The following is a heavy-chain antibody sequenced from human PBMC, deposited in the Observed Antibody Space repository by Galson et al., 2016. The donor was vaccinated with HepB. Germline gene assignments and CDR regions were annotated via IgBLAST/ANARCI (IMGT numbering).Heavy chain of an antibody. CDR2: ISYDGSYS. J-gene: IGHJ3*01. V-gene: IGHV3-30*18. CDR1: GFSFSTYA. D-gene: IGHD3-10*01. CDR3: AKVPSMVRGF. Sequence: SLRLSCAASGFSFSTYAMHWVRQAPGKGLEWVALISYDGSYSSYADSVKGRFTISRDNSKKMLYLQMNSLRAEDTAVYYCAKVPSMVRGFWGQGTMVTVSS.